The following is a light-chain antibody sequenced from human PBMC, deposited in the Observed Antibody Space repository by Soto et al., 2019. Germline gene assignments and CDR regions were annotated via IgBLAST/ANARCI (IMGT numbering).Light chain of an antibody. J-gene: IGLJ2*01. CDR3: LLSYSGARPYVV. CDR2: DTS. Sequence: QAVVTQEPSLTVSPGGTVTLTCDSSTGAVTSGHYPYWFQQKPGQAPRTLIYDTSNKHSWTPARFSGSLLGGKAALTLSGAQAEDEAEYYCLLSYSGARPYVVFGGGTQLTVL. CDR1: TGAVTSGHY. V-gene: IGLV7-46*01.